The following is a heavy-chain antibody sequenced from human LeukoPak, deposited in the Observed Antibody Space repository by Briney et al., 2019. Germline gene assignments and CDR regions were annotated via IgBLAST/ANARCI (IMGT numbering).Heavy chain of an antibody. CDR2: INSDGSST. CDR1: GFTFSSYW. V-gene: IGHV3-74*01. Sequence: PGGSLRLSCAASGFTFSSYWMHWVRQAPGKGLVWVSRINSDGSSTSYADSVKGRFTISRDNAKNTLYLQMNSLRAADTAVYYCARDTEGYSSSWFYYYYYGMDVWGQGTTVTVSS. CDR3: ARDTEGYSSSWFYYYYYGMDV. D-gene: IGHD6-13*01. J-gene: IGHJ6*02.